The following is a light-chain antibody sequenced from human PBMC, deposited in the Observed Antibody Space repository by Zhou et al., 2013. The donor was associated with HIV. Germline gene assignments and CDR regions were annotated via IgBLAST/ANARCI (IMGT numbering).Light chain of an antibody. CDR2: DAA. CDR3: HQYGDSLT. Sequence: EIVLTQSPGTLSVSPGERVTLSCRASQSVSRNSLAWYQQKPGQAPRLLISDAATRATGIPDRFSGSGSGTDFTLTITSLEPDDFAVYVCHQYGDSLTFGPGPKWKSN. J-gene: IGKJ3*01. V-gene: IGKV3-20*01. CDR1: QSVSRNS.